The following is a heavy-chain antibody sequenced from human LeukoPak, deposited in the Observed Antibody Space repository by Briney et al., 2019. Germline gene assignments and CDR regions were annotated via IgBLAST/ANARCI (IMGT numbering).Heavy chain of an antibody. CDR1: GYTFTSYG. CDR3: ALSWSWKNWFDP. V-gene: IGHV1-18*01. CDR2: ISAYNGNT. D-gene: IGHD1-1*01. J-gene: IGHJ5*02. Sequence: ASVKVSCKASGYTFTSYGISWVRQAPGQGLEWMGWISAYNGNTNYAQELQGRVTMTTDTSTSTAYMELRSLRSDDTAVYYCALSWSWKNWFDPWGQGTLVTVSS.